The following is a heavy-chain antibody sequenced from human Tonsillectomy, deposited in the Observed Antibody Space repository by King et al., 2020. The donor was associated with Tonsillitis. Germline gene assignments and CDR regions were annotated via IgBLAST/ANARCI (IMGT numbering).Heavy chain of an antibody. J-gene: IGHJ4*02. CDR2: IYSGGST. D-gene: IGHD6-13*01. CDR3: AREGHSRVWYYVDY. V-gene: IGHV3-66*01. Sequence: VQLVESGGGLVQPGGSLRLSCAASGFTVSSNYMSWVRQAPGKGLEWVSVIYSGGSTYYADSVKGRFTISRDNSKNTLYLQMNSLRAEDTAVYYWAREGHSRVWYYVDYWGQGTLVTVAS. CDR1: GFTVSSNY.